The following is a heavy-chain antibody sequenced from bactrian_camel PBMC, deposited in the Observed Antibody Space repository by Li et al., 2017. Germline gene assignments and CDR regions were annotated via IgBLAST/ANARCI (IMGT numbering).Heavy chain of an antibody. Sequence: HVQLVESGGGSVQAGGSLRLSCAVSGDTRSARCMAWFRQAPGKEREGVATITPGRGRRYYGDSVKGRFTISQDNAKNMVYLQVNSLKAEDTAMYYCAAGWSFGVGTLLRRHYNYRGQGTQVTVS. V-gene: IGHV3S54*01. D-gene: IGHD3*01. J-gene: IGHJ4*01. CDR2: ITPGRGRR. CDR3: AAGWSFGVGTLLRRHYNY. CDR1: GDTRSARC.